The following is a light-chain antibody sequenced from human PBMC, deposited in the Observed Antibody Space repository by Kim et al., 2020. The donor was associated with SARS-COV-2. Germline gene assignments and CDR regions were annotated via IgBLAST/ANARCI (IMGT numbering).Light chain of an antibody. CDR1: NIGSKN. CDR2: RDN. Sequence: SYELTQPLSVSVALGQTARITCGGNNIGSKNVHWYQQKPGQAPVLVIYRDNNRPSGIPERFSGSNSRNTATLTISRAQAGDEADYYCQVWDSSTGVFGGG. V-gene: IGLV3-9*01. J-gene: IGLJ3*02. CDR3: QVWDSSTGV.